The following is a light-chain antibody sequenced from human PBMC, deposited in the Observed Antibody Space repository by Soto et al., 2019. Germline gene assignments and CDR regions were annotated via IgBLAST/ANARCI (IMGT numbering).Light chain of an antibody. CDR3: QVWDSRSDHVV. J-gene: IGLJ2*01. Sequence: SYVLTQPPSVSVAPGQTAGIICGGNNIGSKSVHRYQQKPGQAPVLVVYDDSDRPSGIPERFSGSSSGDTATLTISRVEAGDEADYYCQVWDSRSDHVVFGGGTKVTVL. CDR2: DDS. V-gene: IGLV3-21*02. CDR1: NIGSKS.